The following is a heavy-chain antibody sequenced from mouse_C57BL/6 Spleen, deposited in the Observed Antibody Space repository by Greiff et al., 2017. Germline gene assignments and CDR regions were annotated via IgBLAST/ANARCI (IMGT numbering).Heavy chain of an antibody. CDR3: ARWDYGSYYFDY. V-gene: IGHV1-82*01. J-gene: IGHJ2*01. Sequence: QVQLKESGPELVKPGASVKISCKASGYAFSSSWMNWVKQRPGKGLEWIGRIYPGDGDTNYNGKFKGKATLTADKSSSTAYMQLSSLTSEDSAVYFCARWDYGSYYFDYWGQGTTLTVSS. CDR1: GYAFSSSW. CDR2: IYPGDGDT. D-gene: IGHD1-1*01.